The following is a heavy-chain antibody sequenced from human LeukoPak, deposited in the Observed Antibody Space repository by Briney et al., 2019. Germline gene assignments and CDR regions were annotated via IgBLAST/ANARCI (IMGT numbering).Heavy chain of an antibody. CDR3: ARGFNGRGPTN. CDR2: INHSGST. J-gene: IGHJ4*02. Sequence: SSETLSLTCAVYGGSISGYYWSWIRQPPGKGLEWTGEINHSGSTKYNPSLKSRVTVSVDPSKNQFSLKVTSVTAADTAVYYCARGFNGRGPTNWGQGTLVTVSS. V-gene: IGHV4-34*01. CDR1: GGSISGYY. D-gene: IGHD3-10*01.